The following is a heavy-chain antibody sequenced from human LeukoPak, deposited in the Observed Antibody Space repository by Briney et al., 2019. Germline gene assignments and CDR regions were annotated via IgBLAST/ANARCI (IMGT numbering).Heavy chain of an antibody. V-gene: IGHV1-2*06. CDR1: GYTFTGYY. CDR2: INPNSGGT. D-gene: IGHD2-2*02. J-gene: IGHJ5*02. Sequence: ASVKVSCEASGYTFTGYYMHWVRQAPGQGLEWMGRINPNSGGTNYAQKFQGRVTMTRDTSISTAYMELSRLRSDDTAVYYCAREEGYCSSTSCYNEGYNWFDPWGQGTLVTVSS. CDR3: AREEGYCSSTSCYNEGYNWFDP.